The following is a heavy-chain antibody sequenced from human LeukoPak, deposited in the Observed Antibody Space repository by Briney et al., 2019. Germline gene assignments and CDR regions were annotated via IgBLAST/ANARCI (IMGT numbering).Heavy chain of an antibody. CDR2: ISYSGST. CDR1: GGSISSYY. J-gene: IGHJ6*02. V-gene: IGHV4-59*01. CDR3: ARGFGQSIFGVVVPYIVDV. D-gene: IGHD3-3*01. Sequence: PSETLSLTCTVSGGSISSYYWSWIRQPPGKGLEWIGYISYSGSTNYNPSLKSRVTISADTSKNQFSLKLSSVTAADAAVYYCARGFGQSIFGVVVPYIVDVWGQGTSVTVSS.